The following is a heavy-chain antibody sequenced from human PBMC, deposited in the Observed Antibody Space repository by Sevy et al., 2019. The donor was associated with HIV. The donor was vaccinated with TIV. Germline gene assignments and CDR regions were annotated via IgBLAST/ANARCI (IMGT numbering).Heavy chain of an antibody. V-gene: IGHV3-74*01. D-gene: IGHD3-3*01. CDR2: INGDGNSP. CDR3: AREGVDFWSGPVDYYYGMDV. J-gene: IGHJ6*02. CDR1: GFTFSKYW. Sequence: GGSLRLSCEVSGFTFSKYWMHWVRQAPGKGLVWVSRINGDGNSPIYADSVQGRFTISRDNAKNTLFLQTNSLRAEDTGIYYCAREGVDFWSGPVDYYYGMDVWGQGTTVTVSS.